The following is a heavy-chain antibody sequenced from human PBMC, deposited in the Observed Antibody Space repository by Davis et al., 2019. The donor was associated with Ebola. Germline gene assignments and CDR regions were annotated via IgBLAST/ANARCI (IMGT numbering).Heavy chain of an antibody. D-gene: IGHD2-8*02. V-gene: IGHV4-34*01. CDR2: INHSGST. CDR1: DGSFSGYY. CDR3: ARHQGTNRILYWWFIDY. Sequence: SETLSLTCAVYDGSFSGYYWSWIRQPPGKGLEWIGEINHSGSTNYNPSLKSRVTISVDTSKNQFSLKLSSVTAADTAVYYCARHQGTNRILYWWFIDYWGQGTLVTVSS. J-gene: IGHJ4*02.